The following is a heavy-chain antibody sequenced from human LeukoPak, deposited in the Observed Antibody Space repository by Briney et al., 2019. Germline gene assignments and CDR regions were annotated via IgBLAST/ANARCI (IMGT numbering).Heavy chain of an antibody. CDR1: GFNFDDYA. CDR3: TRRAARWQFDL. CDR2: INWKTGNG. V-gene: IGHV3-9*01. Sequence: GKSLRLSCAVSGFNFDDYAMHWVRQAPGRGLEWVSGINWKTGNGIYADSVKGRFTISRDNAKNSLYLQMSSLRAEDTALYYCTRRAARWQFDLWGRGTLLTVSS. D-gene: IGHD5-24*01. J-gene: IGHJ2*01.